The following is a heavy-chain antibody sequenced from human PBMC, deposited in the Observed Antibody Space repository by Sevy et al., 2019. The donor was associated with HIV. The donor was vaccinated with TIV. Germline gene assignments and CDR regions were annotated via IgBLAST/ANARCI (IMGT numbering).Heavy chain of an antibody. J-gene: IGHJ4*02. V-gene: IGHV3-15*01. CDR3: TTDSKKRGLSALLYY. CDR1: AFTFSNAW. Sequence: GGSLRLSCAASAFTFSNAWKSWVRQAPGKGLEWVGRIKSKTDGGTTDYAAPVKGRFTISRDDSKNTLYLQMNSLKTEDTAIYYCTTDSKKRGLSALLYYWGQGTLVTVSS. D-gene: IGHD3-10*01. CDR2: IKSKTDGGTT.